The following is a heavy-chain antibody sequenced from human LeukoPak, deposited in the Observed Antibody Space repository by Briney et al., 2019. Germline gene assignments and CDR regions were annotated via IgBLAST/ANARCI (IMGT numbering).Heavy chain of an antibody. D-gene: IGHD3-10*01. CDR3: ARRNYGSGLDV. CDR1: GGSISSGDYY. CDR2: IYYTGST. V-gene: IGHV4-39*01. Sequence: SETLSLTCTVSGGSISSGDYYWAWIRQPPGSGLEWIGSIYYTGSTYYNPSLKSRVTISIDKSKNQFSLRLSSVTAADTADYYCARRNYGSGLDVWGQGTTVTVSS. J-gene: IGHJ6*02.